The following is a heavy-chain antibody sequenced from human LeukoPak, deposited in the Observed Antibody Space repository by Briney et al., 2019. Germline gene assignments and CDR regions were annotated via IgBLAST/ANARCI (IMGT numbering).Heavy chain of an antibody. V-gene: IGHV1-8*01. D-gene: IGHD3-22*01. Sequence: ASVKVSCKASGYTFTSYDINWVRQASGQGLEWMGWMNPHSGNTGYAQKFQGRVTITTDTSTSTAYMELRSLRSDDTAVYYCARDLWSVYDSSGYYRDFDYWGQGTLVTVSS. CDR3: ARDLWSVYDSSGYYRDFDY. CDR1: GYTFTSYD. CDR2: MNPHSGNT. J-gene: IGHJ4*02.